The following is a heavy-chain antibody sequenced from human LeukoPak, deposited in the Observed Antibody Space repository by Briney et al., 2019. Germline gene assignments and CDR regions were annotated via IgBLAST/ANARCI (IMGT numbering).Heavy chain of an antibody. Sequence: SVKVSCKASGYTFTSYYMHWVRQAPGQGLEWMGGIIPIFGTANYAQKFQGRVTITADESTSTAYMELSSLRSEDTAVYYCARGDNWFDPWGQGTLVTVSS. CDR2: IIPIFGTA. D-gene: IGHD3-16*01. CDR1: GYTFTSYY. V-gene: IGHV1-69*13. CDR3: ARGDNWFDP. J-gene: IGHJ5*02.